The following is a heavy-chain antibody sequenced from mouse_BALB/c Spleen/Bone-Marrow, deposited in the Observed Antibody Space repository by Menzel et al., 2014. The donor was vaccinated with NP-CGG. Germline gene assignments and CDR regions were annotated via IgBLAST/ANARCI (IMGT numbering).Heavy chain of an antibody. CDR3: ARNLGDGYSFAY. Sequence: QVHVKQSGPGLVQPSQSLPITCTVSGFSLTSYGVHWVRQSPGKGLEWLGVIWSGGNTDYNAAFISRLSISKDNSKSQVFFKMNSLQANDTAIYYCARNLGDGYSFAYWGQGTLVTVSA. V-gene: IGHV2-2*02. CDR2: IWSGGNT. J-gene: IGHJ3*01. CDR1: GFSLTSYG. D-gene: IGHD2-3*01.